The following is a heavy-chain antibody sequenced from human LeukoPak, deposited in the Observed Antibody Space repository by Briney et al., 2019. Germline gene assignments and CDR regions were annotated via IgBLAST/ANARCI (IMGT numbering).Heavy chain of an antibody. D-gene: IGHD3-9*01. V-gene: IGHV3-21*01. CDR2: ISSSSSYI. CDR3: ARDPPVDYDILTGNLSPPGDWYFDL. CDR1: GFTFSSYS. J-gene: IGHJ2*01. Sequence: GGSLRLSCAASGFTFSSYSMNWVRQAPGKGLEWVSSISSSSSYIYYADSVKGRFTISRDNAKNSLYLQMNSLRAEDTAVYYCARDPPVDYDILTGNLSPPGDWYFDLWGRGTLVTVSS.